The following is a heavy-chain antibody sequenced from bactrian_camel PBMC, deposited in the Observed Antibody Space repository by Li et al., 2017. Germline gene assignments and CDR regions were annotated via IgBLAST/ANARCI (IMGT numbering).Heavy chain of an antibody. CDR1: GFTYLTNC. CDR3: AAAKGLPDLLRGGYLSARSYNY. V-gene: IGHV3S45*01. Sequence: HVQLVESGGGSVQGGGSLNLSCSASGFTYLTNCMAWFRQTPGKEREGVASIYTGTDRTYYADSVKGRFTISHDNAKNTLYLQMNSLKPEDTAIYYCAAAKGLPDLLRGGYLSARSYNYWGRGTQVTVS. J-gene: IGHJ4*01. D-gene: IGHD3*01. CDR2: IYTGTDRT.